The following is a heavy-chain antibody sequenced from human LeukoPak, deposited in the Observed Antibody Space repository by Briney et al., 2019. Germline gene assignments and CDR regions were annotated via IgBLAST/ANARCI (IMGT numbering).Heavy chain of an antibody. CDR1: GFTFDDYT. D-gene: IGHD2-15*01. J-gene: IGHJ4*02. CDR3: AKGGQVVESRWTWPDY. Sequence: PGESLRLSCAASGFTFDDYTMHWVRQAPGKGLEWVSLVSWKGDSTYYADSMKGRFIISRDNSKDSLYLQMNSLRTEDTALYYCAKGGQVVESRWTWPDYWGQGTLGTLSS. CDR2: VSWKGDST. V-gene: IGHV3-43*01.